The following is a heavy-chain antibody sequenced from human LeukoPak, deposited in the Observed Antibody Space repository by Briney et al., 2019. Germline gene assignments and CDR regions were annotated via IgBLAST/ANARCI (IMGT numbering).Heavy chain of an antibody. Sequence: GGSLRLSCAASGFTFDDYAMHWVRQAPGKGLEWVSGISWNSGSIGYADSVKGRFTISRDNAKNSLYLQMNSLRAEDTALYYCAKSNGSGSYYNRAYFDYWGQGTLVTVSS. V-gene: IGHV3-9*01. J-gene: IGHJ4*02. CDR3: AKSNGSGSYYNRAYFDY. CDR2: ISWNSGSI. CDR1: GFTFDDYA. D-gene: IGHD3-10*01.